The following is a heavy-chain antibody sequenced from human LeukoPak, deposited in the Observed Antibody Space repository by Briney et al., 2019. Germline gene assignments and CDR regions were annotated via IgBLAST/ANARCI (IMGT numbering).Heavy chain of an antibody. D-gene: IGHD1-26*01. CDR2: ISYDGSNK. CDR3: AKDSGSYYFDY. V-gene: IGHV3-30*18. CDR1: GFTFSTYW. Sequence: GGSLRLSCSASGFTFSTYWMSWVRQAPGKGLEWVAVISYDGSNKYYADSVKGRFTTSRDNSKNTLYLQMNSLRAEDTAVYYCAKDSGSYYFDYWGQGTLVTVSS. J-gene: IGHJ4*02.